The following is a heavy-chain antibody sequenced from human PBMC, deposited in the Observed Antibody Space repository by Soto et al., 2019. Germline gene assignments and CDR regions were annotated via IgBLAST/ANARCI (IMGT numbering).Heavy chain of an antibody. D-gene: IGHD5-18*01. CDR2: INSKTDGGTT. CDR3: ASECPTSRTVDGAMVDY. V-gene: IGHV3-15*01. CDR1: GSSFSNAS. Sequence: GGSLSLSCAASGSSFSNASMSWVRQPPGKGLEWVGRINSKTDGGTTNYATPEKDRFNISRDVPNNTLYLPVNRLKTEGRSVYSCASECPTSRTVDGAMVDYWGQGTLVTVSS. J-gene: IGHJ4*02.